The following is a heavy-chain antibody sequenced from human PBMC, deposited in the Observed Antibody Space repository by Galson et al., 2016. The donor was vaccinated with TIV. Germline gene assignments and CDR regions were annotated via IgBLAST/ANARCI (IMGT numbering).Heavy chain of an antibody. J-gene: IGHJ6*02. CDR1: GYSISSGYY. V-gene: IGHV4-38-2*01. D-gene: IGHD4-17*01. CDR2: IYHSGST. Sequence: SETLSLTCAVSGYSISSGYYWGWVRQGKGLEWIGSIYHSGSTYHNPSLKSRLTISVDTSKNQFSLQLSSVTAADTAVYYFMREGSTVTMRHYFGIDVWGQGTTVTVSS. CDR3: MREGSTVTMRHYFGIDV.